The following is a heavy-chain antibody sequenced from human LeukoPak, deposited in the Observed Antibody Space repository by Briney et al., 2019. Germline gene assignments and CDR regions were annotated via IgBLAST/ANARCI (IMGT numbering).Heavy chain of an antibody. CDR3: AGIVGAATGPNNWFDP. V-gene: IGHV4-39*07. J-gene: IGHJ5*02. Sequence: SETLSLTCTVSGGSISSSSYYWGWIRQPPGKGLEWIGEINHSGSTNYNPSLKSRVTISVDTSKNQFSLKLSSVTAADTAVYYCAGIVGAATGPNNWFDPWGQGTLVTVSS. D-gene: IGHD1-26*01. CDR2: INHSGST. CDR1: GGSISSSSYY.